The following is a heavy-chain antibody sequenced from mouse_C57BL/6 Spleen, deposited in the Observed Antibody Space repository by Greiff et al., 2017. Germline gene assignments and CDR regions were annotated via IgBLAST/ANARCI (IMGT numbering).Heavy chain of an antibody. V-gene: IGHV15-2*01. Sequence: QVQLKQSGSELRSPGSSVKLSCKDFDSEVFPIAYMSWVRQKPGHGFEWIGGILPSIGRTIYGEKFEDKATLDADTLSNTAYLELNSLTSEDSAIYYCAKNLYYDYDGGYAMDYWGQGTSVTVSS. D-gene: IGHD2-4*01. J-gene: IGHJ4*01. CDR1: DSEVFPIAY. CDR3: AKNLYYDYDGGYAMDY. CDR2: ILPSIGRT.